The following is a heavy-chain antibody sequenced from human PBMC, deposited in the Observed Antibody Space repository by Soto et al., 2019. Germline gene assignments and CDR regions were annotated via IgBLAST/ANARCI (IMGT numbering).Heavy chain of an antibody. D-gene: IGHD5-12*01. J-gene: IGHJ3*02. CDR2: IIPIFGTA. V-gene: IGHV1-69*13. CDR1: GGTFSSYA. CDR3: ARDEVATTTEGAFNI. Sequence: SVKVSCKASGGTFSSYAISWVRQAPGQGLEWMGGIIPIFGTANYAQKFQGRVTITEDESTSTAYMELSSLRSEDTAGYYCARDEVATTTEGAFNIWGQGTMVTV.